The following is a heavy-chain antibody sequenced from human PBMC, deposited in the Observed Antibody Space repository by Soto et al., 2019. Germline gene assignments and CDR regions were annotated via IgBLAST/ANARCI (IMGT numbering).Heavy chain of an antibody. CDR3: ARGLRGYYAVDV. CDR1: GFTFNNYW. Sequence: MQLVESGGGLVQPGGSLRLSCATSGFTFNNYWMHWVRQAPGKGLVWLSRVNSDESITNYTDSVKGRFTISRDNASYTVYLQLNRLTTEDTAVYYCARGLRGYYAVDVWGQGATVTVSS. J-gene: IGHJ6*02. V-gene: IGHV3-74*01. D-gene: IGHD6-13*01. CDR2: VNSDESIT.